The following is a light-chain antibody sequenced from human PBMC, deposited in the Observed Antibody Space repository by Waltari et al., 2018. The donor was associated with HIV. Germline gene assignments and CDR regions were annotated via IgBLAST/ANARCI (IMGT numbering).Light chain of an antibody. V-gene: IGKV3-20*01. J-gene: IGKJ5*01. CDR3: QQHPIP. CDR2: GVS. Sequence: DIVLTQSPGTLSLSPGERATLSCRASQSVSRDYLSWYQQKPGQAPRLLIYGVSSRATGIPDRFSCSGSGTEFTLTISILEPEDFAVYYCQQHPIPFGPGTRLESK. CDR1: QSVSRDY.